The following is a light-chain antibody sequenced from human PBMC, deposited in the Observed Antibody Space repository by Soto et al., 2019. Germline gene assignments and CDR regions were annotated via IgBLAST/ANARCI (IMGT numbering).Light chain of an antibody. J-gene: IGKJ1*01. Sequence: DIQMTQSPSSLSASVGDRVTITCRASQGIRNELGWFQQKPGKAPKRLIDAASRLQSGVPSRFSGSGSGTEFTLTISSLQTEDFATYYCLQHNTYPVTFGQGTKVEIK. CDR2: AAS. CDR3: LQHNTYPVT. V-gene: IGKV1-17*01. CDR1: QGIRNE.